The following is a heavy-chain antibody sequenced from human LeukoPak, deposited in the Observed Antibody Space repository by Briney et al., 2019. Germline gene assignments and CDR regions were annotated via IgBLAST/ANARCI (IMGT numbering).Heavy chain of an antibody. CDR3: AKDRAATMVRGVIITYFDY. J-gene: IGHJ4*02. CDR1: GFTFSNYG. D-gene: IGHD3-10*01. Sequence: GGSLRLSCAASGFTFSNYGMHWVRQAPGKGLEWVTFIRFDARNQYYADSVKGRFTISRDNSKNTLYLQMNSLRAEDTAVYYCAKDRAATMVRGVIITYFDYWGQGTLVTVSS. CDR2: IRFDARNQ. V-gene: IGHV3-30*02.